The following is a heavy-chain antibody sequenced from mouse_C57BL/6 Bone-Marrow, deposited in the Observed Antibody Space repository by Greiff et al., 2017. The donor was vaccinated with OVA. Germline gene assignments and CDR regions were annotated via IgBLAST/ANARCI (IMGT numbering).Heavy chain of an antibody. CDR3: ARSPRYAMDY. V-gene: IGHV1-82*01. CDR1: GYAFSSSW. Sequence: VQLQQSGPELVKPGASVKISCKASGYAFSSSWMNWVKQRPGKGLEWIGRIYPGDGDTNYNGKFKGKATLTADKSSSTAYMQLSSLTSEDSAVYYCARSPRYAMDYWGQGTSVTVSS. CDR2: IYPGDGDT. J-gene: IGHJ4*01.